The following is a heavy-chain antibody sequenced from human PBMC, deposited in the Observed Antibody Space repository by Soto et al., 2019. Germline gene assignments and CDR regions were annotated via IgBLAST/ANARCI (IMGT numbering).Heavy chain of an antibody. CDR3: ARAAARPENRLDY. V-gene: IGHV4-39*01. J-gene: IGHJ4*02. Sequence: SETLSLTCTVSGGSISSSSYYWGWIRQPPGKGLEWIGSICYSGSTYYNPSLKSRVTISVDTSKNQFSLKLSSVTAADTAVYYCARAAARPENRLDYWGQGTLVTVSS. D-gene: IGHD6-6*01. CDR2: ICYSGST. CDR1: GGSISSSSYY.